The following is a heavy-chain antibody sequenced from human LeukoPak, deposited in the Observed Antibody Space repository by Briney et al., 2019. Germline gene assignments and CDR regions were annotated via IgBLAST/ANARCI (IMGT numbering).Heavy chain of an antibody. CDR1: GFTFSSYR. D-gene: IGHD6-19*01. V-gene: IGHV3-74*01. CDR3: ARSSPGIAVAGSGY. CDR2: INSNGSST. J-gene: IGHJ4*02. Sequence: QPVGSLRLSCAPSGFTFSSYRMHCGRQAPGEGLGWVSRINSNGSSTTYADSVKGRFTISRDNAKNTLYLQMNSLRAEDTAVYYVARSSPGIAVAGSGYWGQGTLVTVSS.